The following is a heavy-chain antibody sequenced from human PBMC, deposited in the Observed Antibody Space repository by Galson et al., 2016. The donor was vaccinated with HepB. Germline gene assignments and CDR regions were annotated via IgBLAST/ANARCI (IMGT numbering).Heavy chain of an antibody. CDR2: IYSTGST. D-gene: IGHD3-22*01. CDR3: SRQAQVYLDNSGYNWYFDF. Sequence: TLSLTCIVSGGSINGGGYYWSWIRQHPGKGLEWTGYIYSTGSTDYNPSLQSRVSISTDSSATRLSLKVTSVTAADTAVYYCSRQAQVYLDNSGYNWYFDFWGRGTLVAVSP. J-gene: IGHJ2*01. CDR1: GGSINGGGYY. V-gene: IGHV4-31*03.